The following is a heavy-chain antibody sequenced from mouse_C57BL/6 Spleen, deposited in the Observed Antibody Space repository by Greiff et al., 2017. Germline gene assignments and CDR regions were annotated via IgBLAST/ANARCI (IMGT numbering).Heavy chain of an antibody. V-gene: IGHV8-8*01. J-gene: IGHJ4*01. CDR2: IWWDDDK. CDR1: GFSLSTFGMG. Sequence: QVTLKESGPGILQPSQTLSLTCSFSGFSLSTFGMGVGWIRQPSGKGLEWLAHIWWDDDKYYNPALKSRLTISKDTSKNQVFLKIANVDTADTATDYCARIGGEYGRGYYAMDYWGQGTSVTVSS. D-gene: IGHD1-2*01. CDR3: ARIGGEYGRGYYAMDY.